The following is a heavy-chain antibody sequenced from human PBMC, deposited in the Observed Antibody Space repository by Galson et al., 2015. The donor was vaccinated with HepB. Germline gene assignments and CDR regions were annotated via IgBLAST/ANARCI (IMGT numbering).Heavy chain of an antibody. Sequence: SVKVSCKASGYTFTSYGISWVRQAPGQGLEWMGWISAYNGNTNYAQKLQGRVTMTTDTSTSTAYMELRSLRSDDTAGYYCAREPPADYGADVDWYFDLWGRGTLVTVSS. CDR3: AREPPADYGADVDWYFDL. CDR1: GYTFTSYG. J-gene: IGHJ2*01. D-gene: IGHD4-17*01. V-gene: IGHV1-18*04. CDR2: ISAYNGNT.